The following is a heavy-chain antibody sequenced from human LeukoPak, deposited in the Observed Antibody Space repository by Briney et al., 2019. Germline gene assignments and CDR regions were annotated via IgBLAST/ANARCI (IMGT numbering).Heavy chain of an antibody. CDR2: IIPIFGTA. CDR1: GGTLSSYA. D-gene: IGHD3-9*01. Sequence: SVKVSCKASGGTLSSYAISWVRQAPGQGLEWMGGIIPIFGTANYAQKFQGRVTITTDESTSTAYMELSSLRSEDTAVYYCARVATPPVLRYFDWLSFFDYWGQGTLVTVSS. J-gene: IGHJ4*02. V-gene: IGHV1-69*05. CDR3: ARVATPPVLRYFDWLSFFDY.